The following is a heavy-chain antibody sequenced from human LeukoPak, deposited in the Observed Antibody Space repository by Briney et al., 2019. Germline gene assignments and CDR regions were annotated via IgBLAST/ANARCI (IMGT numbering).Heavy chain of an antibody. V-gene: IGHV4-39*07. J-gene: IGHJ4*02. CDR2: IYYSGST. Sequence: ETLSLTCTVSGGSISSSSYYWGWIRQPPGKGLEWIGSIYYSGSTYYNPSLKSRVTISVDTSKNQFSLKLSSVTAADTAVYYCARSGFGELLVFDYWGQGTLVTVSS. CDR1: GGSISSSSYY. D-gene: IGHD3-10*01. CDR3: ARSGFGELLVFDY.